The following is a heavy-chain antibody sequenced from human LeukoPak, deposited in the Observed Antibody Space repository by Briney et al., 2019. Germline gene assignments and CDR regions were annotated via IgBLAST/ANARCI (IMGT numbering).Heavy chain of an antibody. CDR2: ISSSSSYI. J-gene: IGHJ6*03. D-gene: IGHD3-22*01. Sequence: GSLRLSCAASGLTFSSYSMNWVRQAPGKGLEWVSSISSSSSYIYYADSVKGRFTISRDNAKNSLYLQMNSLRAEDTAVYYCARLEGSKDYYDRYYYYMDVWGKGTTVTVSS. V-gene: IGHV3-21*01. CDR3: ARLEGSKDYYDRYYYYMDV. CDR1: GLTFSSYS.